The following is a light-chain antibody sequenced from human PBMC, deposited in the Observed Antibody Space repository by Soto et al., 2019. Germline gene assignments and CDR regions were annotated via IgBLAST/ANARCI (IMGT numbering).Light chain of an antibody. CDR2: GAS. CDR1: QSVSASN. Sequence: IVLTQSPGTLSLSPGERATLSCRARQSVSASNLAWYQQRPGQAPRLLIYGASSRATGIPDRFSGSGSGTEFTLTISRLEPEDFAVYYCQQYSDWPLTFGQGTKVEIK. V-gene: IGKV3-20*01. CDR3: QQYSDWPLT. J-gene: IGKJ1*01.